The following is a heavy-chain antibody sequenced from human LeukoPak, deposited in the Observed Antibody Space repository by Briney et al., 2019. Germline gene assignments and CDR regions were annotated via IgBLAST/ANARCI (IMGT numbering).Heavy chain of an antibody. V-gene: IGHV4-39*07. J-gene: IGHJ5*02. CDR3: ARGRGEGRGISMIRGVRAPSYNWFDP. Sequence: SETLSLTCSVSGGSISSSTYYWGWIHQPPGEGLEWIGSIYYSGSTYYNPSLKSRVTISVDTSKNQFSLKLSSVTAVDTAVYYCARGRGEGRGISMIRGVRAPSYNWFDPWGHGTLVTVSS. CDR2: IYYSGST. CDR1: GGSISSSTYY. D-gene: IGHD3-10*01.